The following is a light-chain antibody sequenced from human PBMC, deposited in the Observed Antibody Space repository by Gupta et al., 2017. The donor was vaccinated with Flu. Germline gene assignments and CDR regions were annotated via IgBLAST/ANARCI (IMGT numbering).Light chain of an antibody. CDR1: QNIPNW. CDR2: KAS. CDR3: QQENSYPYT. Sequence: DIQMTQSPSTLSASVGDRVTITCRASQNIPNWLAWFQQKPGKAPKLQIYKASSLESGVPSRFSGSGSEAEFTLTISSLQPDDFATYYCQQENSYPYTFGQGTKLEIK. J-gene: IGKJ2*01. V-gene: IGKV1-5*03.